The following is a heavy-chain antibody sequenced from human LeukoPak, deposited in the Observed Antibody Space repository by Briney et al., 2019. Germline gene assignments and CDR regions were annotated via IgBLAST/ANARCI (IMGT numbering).Heavy chain of an antibody. CDR3: VRAFGGYDSQRFYYNMDV. CDR2: IHGSASYN. D-gene: IGHD5-12*01. CDR1: GFIFSNYY. J-gene: IGHJ6*03. V-gene: IGHV3-21*06. Sequence: GGSLRLSCAASGFIFSNYYLNWVRQAPGKGLEWVSCIHGSASYNYYADSVKGRFTISRDSAKNSLYLEMSSLRVEDTAVYYCVRAFGGYDSQRFYYNMDVWGKGTTVTVSS.